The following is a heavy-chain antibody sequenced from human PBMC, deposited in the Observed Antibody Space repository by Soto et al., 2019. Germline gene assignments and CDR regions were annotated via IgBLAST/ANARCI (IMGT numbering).Heavy chain of an antibody. V-gene: IGHV3-30-3*01. J-gene: IGHJ6*02. D-gene: IGHD2-15*01. Sequence: GGSLRLSCAASGFTFSIYAMAWVRQAPGKGLEWVSGIKNNGSNKYYRDSVKGRFTISRDNSKNTLYLHMNSLRSEDTAVYYCARGDREDIAVVVGARPGEYGIDIWGQGTTVTVSS. CDR3: ARGDREDIAVVVGARPGEYGIDI. CDR1: GFTFSIYA. CDR2: IKNNGSNK.